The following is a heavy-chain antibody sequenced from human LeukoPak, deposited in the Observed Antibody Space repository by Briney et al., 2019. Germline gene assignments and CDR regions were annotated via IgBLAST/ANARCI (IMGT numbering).Heavy chain of an antibody. CDR1: GFTFSSYA. CDR2: ISGSGGST. J-gene: IGHJ6*02. D-gene: IGHD6-13*01. Sequence: GGSLRLSCAASGFTFSSYAMSWVRQAPGKGLEWVSAISGSGGSTYYADSVKGRFTISRDNSKNTLYLQMNSLRAEDTAVYYCAKDFIAAETYYYPGRDVGGQGPTSTVPS. V-gene: IGHV3-23*01. CDR3: AKDFIAAETYYYPGRDV.